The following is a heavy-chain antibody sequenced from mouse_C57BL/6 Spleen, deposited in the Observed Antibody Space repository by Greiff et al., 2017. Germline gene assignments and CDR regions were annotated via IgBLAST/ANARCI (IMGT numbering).Heavy chain of an antibody. CDR1: GYTFTDYY. V-gene: IGHV1-26*01. CDR2: INPNNGGT. D-gene: IGHD1-1*01. J-gene: IGHJ2*01. Sequence: EVQLQQSGPELVKPGASVKISCKASGYTFTDYYMNWVKQSHGKSLEWIGDINPNNGGTSYNQKFKGKATLTVDKSSSTAYMELRSLTSEDSAVYYCARRPYGSSHFDYWGQGTTLTVSS. CDR3: ARRPYGSSHFDY.